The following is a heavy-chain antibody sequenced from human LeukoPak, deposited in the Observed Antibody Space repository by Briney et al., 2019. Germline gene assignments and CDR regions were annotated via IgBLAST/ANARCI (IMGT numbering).Heavy chain of an antibody. D-gene: IGHD5-18*01. V-gene: IGHV3-15*01. J-gene: IGHJ4*02. CDR3: TTDLYSYGIYFDY. Sequence: GGSLRLSCAASGFTFSNAWMSWVRQAPGKGLEWVGRIKSKTDGGTTDYAAPVKGRFTISRDDSKNTLYLQMNSLKTEDTAVYYCTTDLYSYGIYFDYWGQGTLVTVSS. CDR1: GFTFSNAW. CDR2: IKSKTDGGTT.